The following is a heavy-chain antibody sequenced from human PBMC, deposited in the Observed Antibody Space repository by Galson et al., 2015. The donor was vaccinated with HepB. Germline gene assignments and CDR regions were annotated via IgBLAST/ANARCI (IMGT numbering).Heavy chain of an antibody. Sequence: SLRLSCASSGFTFGDYGMHWVRQAPGKGLQWVASISYDGSIEKFADSVKGRFTISKDNSKSTLYLQMNRLTTEDTAVYFCAKDPVVRAVIITHWFDSRGQGSLVAVSS. CDR1: GFTFGDYG. D-gene: IGHD3-10*01. J-gene: IGHJ5*01. CDR2: ISYDGSIE. CDR3: AKDPVVRAVIITHWFDS. V-gene: IGHV3-30*18.